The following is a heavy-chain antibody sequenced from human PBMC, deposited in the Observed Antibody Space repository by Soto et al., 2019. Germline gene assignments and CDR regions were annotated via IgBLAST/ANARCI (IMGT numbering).Heavy chain of an antibody. CDR1: GESFSGYY. Sequence: QVHLQQRGAGLLKPSETLSLNCVVSGESFSGYYWSWIRQTPGMGLEWIGEVDHCGSTTYNPSLKNRASISIDSSKNLFSLELNSVTAADTALYFCARYEYGNSLYGVDVWGQGTRVTVSS. CDR3: ARYEYGNSLYGVDV. D-gene: IGHD1-7*01. J-gene: IGHJ6*02. V-gene: IGHV4-34*02. CDR2: VDHCGST.